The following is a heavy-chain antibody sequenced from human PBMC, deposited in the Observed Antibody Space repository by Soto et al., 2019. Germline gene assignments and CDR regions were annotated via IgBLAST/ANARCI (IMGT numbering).Heavy chain of an antibody. V-gene: IGHV4-34*01. Sequence: SETLSLTCAVHGGSFSGYYWTWIRQSPWKGLEWIGQINHSGSTNYNPSLKSRITISIDTSKNQFSLEVTSVTAADTAMYFCARTISCSRGSCYPKYWGQGTLVTVS. CDR3: ARTISCSRGSCYPKY. CDR2: INHSGST. J-gene: IGHJ4*02. D-gene: IGHD2-15*01. CDR1: GGSFSGYY.